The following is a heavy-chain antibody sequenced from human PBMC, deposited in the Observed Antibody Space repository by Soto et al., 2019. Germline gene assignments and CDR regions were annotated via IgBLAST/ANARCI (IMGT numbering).Heavy chain of an antibody. D-gene: IGHD1-1*01. CDR3: ARGSERANFDY. Sequence: EVQLVETGGGLIQPGGSLRLSCAASGFSVSSNYMRWVRQAPRKGLEWVSIIYSGGDTYYADSVKGRFTISRDNSKNTLYLQMNSLRAEDTAVYYCARGSERANFDYWGQGTLVTVSS. V-gene: IGHV3-53*02. CDR1: GFSVSSNY. CDR2: IYSGGDT. J-gene: IGHJ4*02.